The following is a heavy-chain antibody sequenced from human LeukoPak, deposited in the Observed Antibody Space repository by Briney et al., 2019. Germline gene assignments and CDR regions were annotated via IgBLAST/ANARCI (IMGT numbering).Heavy chain of an antibody. Sequence: GGSLRLSCAASGFSFSNAWMSWVRQSVGKGLEWVGRIRPTSEGGTTDYGAPMHGRATISREDSKDMLYLQMDTLEAEDTGVYYCARLLRPLPGGYMNWFDPWGPGTLVTVSS. CDR2: IRPTSEGGTT. V-gene: IGHV3-15*01. D-gene: IGHD2-8*02. J-gene: IGHJ5*02. CDR1: GFSFSNAW. CDR3: ARLLRPLPGGYMNWFDP.